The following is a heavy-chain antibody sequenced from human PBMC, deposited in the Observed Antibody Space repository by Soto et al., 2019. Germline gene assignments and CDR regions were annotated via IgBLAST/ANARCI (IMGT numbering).Heavy chain of an antibody. CDR2: ISSTGSYI. D-gene: IGHD1-26*01. J-gene: IGHJ4*02. CDR1: GFTFSTYT. CDR3: ARTLKGWDLTDF. V-gene: IGHV3-21*01. Sequence: PGGSLRLSCAASGFTFSTYTMNWVRQAPGKGLEWVSSISSTGSYIYYADSVRGRFTISRDNAINSLYLQMNSLRAEDTAVYYCARTLKGWDLTDFWGQGTLVTVSS.